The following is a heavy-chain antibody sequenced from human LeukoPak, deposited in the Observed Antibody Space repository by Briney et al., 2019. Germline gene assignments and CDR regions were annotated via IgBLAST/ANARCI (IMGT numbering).Heavy chain of an antibody. J-gene: IGHJ4*02. CDR3: ARDPPSTTTFNY. CDR1: GYTLIDYY. Sequence: ASVKVSCKASGYTLIDYYIHWVRQAPGQGLEWLGWINLNSGATKYAQNLQGRVTMTRDTSISTAYMELSRLNSDDTAVYYCARDPPSTTTFNYWGQGPRVTVS. D-gene: IGHD1-1*01. CDR2: INLNSGAT. V-gene: IGHV1-2*02.